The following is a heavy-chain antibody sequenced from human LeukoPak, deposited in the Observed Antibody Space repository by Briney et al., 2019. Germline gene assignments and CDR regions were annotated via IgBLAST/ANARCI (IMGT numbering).Heavy chain of an antibody. CDR3: ARSIGLTGGGVDV. V-gene: IGHV3-11*01. Sequence: GGSLRLSCAAPGFTFSDYNMNWVRQAPGKGLEWVSYITDSGNTIHNADSVKGRFTISGDNAKNSLYLQMNSLRAEDTAVYYCARSIGLTGGGVDVWGQGTTVTVSS. D-gene: IGHD3-9*01. CDR2: ITDSGNTI. CDR1: GFTFSDYN. J-gene: IGHJ6*02.